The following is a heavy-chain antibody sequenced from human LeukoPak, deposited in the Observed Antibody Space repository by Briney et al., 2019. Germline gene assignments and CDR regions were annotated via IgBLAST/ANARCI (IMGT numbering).Heavy chain of an antibody. J-gene: IGHJ3*02. CDR1: GGTFSSYA. CDR3: ARAQESDAFDI. CDR2: IIPIFGTA. Sequence: ASVKVSYKASGGTFSSYAISWVRQAPGQGLEWMGGIIPIFGTANYAQKFQGRVTITADESTSTAYVELSSLRSEDTAVYYCARAQESDAFDIWGQGTLVTVSS. V-gene: IGHV1-69*01.